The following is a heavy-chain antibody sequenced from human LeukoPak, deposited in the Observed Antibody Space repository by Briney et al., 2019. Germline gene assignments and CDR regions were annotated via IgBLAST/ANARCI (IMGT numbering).Heavy chain of an antibody. CDR1: GYTFTSYG. V-gene: IGHV1-18*01. CDR2: ISAYNGNT. J-gene: IGHJ5*02. D-gene: IGHD3-22*01. CDR3: ARGPSYDSSGYPNWFDP. Sequence: ASMKVSCKASGYTFTSYGITWVRLAPGQGLEWMGWISAYNGNTNYAQMFQGRVIMTTDTSTNTAYMELRSLRADDTAMYYCARGPSYDSSGYPNWFDPWGQGTLVTVSS.